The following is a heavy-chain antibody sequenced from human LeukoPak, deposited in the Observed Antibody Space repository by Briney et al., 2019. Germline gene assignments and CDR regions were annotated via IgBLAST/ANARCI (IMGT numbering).Heavy chain of an antibody. J-gene: IGHJ4*02. D-gene: IGHD3-9*01. V-gene: IGHV1-69*05. CDR3: ASSLRYFDWLYTDY. CDR2: IIPIFGTA. Sequence: AASVKVSCKASGGTFSSYAIGWVRHAPGQGREWLGRIIPIFGTANYGQKFQGRLTITTDESTSTAYMELSSLRSEDTAVYYCASSLRYFDWLYTDYWGQGTLVTVSS. CDR1: GGTFSSYA.